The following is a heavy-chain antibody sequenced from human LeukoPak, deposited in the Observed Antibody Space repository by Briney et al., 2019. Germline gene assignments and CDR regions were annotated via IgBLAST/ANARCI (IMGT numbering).Heavy chain of an antibody. Sequence: ASVKVSFKASGYTFTGYYMHWVRQAPGQGLEWMGWINPNSGGTNYAQKFQGRVTMTRDTSISTAYMELSRLRSDDTAVYYCARKCSGGSCYSYYYYYYGMDVWGQGTTVTVSS. J-gene: IGHJ6*02. CDR3: ARKCSGGSCYSYYYYYYGMDV. CDR1: GYTFTGYY. V-gene: IGHV1-2*02. D-gene: IGHD2-15*01. CDR2: INPNSGGT.